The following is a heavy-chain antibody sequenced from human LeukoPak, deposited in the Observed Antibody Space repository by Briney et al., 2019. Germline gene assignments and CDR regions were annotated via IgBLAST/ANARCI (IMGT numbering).Heavy chain of an antibody. J-gene: IGHJ6*04. CDR3: AKEASRENYYYYGMDV. D-gene: IGHD1-26*01. CDR2: ISGSGGST. Sequence: GGSLRLSCAASGFTFSSYAMGWVRQAPGKGLEWVSAISGSGGSTYYADSVKGRFTISRDNSKNTLYLQMNSLRAEDTAVYYCAKEASRENYYYYGMDVWGKGTTVTVSS. CDR1: GFTFSSYA. V-gene: IGHV3-23*01.